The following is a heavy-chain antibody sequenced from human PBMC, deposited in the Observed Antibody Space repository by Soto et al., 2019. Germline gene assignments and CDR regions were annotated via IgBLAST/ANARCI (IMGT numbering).Heavy chain of an antibody. CDR2: ISDSGGRT. CDR1: GFTCNSSA. CDR3: AKSLNINWKNWFDP. D-gene: IGHD1-1*01. Sequence: PSGSLRLSCAASGFTCNSSAMNWVRQAPGKGLEWVSIISDSGGRTYYADSVRGRFTISRDNSKNTLYLQMNSLRAEDTAVYYCAKSLNINWKNWFDPWGQGTLVTGSS. J-gene: IGHJ5*02. V-gene: IGHV3-23*01.